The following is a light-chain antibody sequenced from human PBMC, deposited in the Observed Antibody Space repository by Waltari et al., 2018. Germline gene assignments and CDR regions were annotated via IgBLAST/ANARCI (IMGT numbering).Light chain of an antibody. J-gene: IGKJ2*01. Sequence: IVLTQSPGNLSLSAAETDTLSCRASHSVSSNYLAWYQQKPGQAPSLLIYAASSSATGVPDRIRGSGSGTYFILPLSRLEPEDFAVYYCQQHGTSPYTFGQGTKLQIK. V-gene: IGKV3-20*01. CDR1: HSVSSNY. CDR2: AAS. CDR3: QQHGTSPYT.